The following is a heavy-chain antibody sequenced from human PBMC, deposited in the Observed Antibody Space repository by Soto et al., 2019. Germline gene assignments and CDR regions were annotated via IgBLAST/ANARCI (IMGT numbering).Heavy chain of an antibody. D-gene: IGHD4-17*01. Sequence: QLQLQESGPGLVKPSETLSLTCTVSGGSISSSSYYWGWIRQPPGKGLEWIGSIYYSGSTYYNPSLKSRVTMSVDTSRTQFSLKLSSVTAADTAVYFCARLGRYYGDYVDSAFDIWGQGTMVTVSS. V-gene: IGHV4-39*01. J-gene: IGHJ3*02. CDR3: ARLGRYYGDYVDSAFDI. CDR1: GGSISSSSYY. CDR2: IYYSGST.